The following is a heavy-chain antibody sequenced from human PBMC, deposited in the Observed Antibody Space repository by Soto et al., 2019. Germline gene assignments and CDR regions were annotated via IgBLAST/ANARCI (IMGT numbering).Heavy chain of an antibody. D-gene: IGHD2-21*01. V-gene: IGHV3-23*01. CDR3: AQDRGWGVVSPSHDY. CDR2: IRGTGGET. Sequence: EVQLLESGGGMVQPGGSLRVSCAASGFTFRNFVMSWVRQAPGKGLEWVSAIRGTGGETFYADYVKGRFTISRDNSKNTLYLQMNSLRDEDTALYFCAQDRGWGVVSPSHDYWGQGTLVTVSS. J-gene: IGHJ4*02. CDR1: GFTFRNFV.